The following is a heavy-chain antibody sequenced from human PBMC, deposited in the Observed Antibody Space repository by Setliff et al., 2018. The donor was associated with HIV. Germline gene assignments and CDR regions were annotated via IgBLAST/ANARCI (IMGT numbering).Heavy chain of an antibody. CDR3: ASSNVVVVTASVSDAFDI. D-gene: IGHD2-21*02. V-gene: IGHV3-74*01. CDR2: INTDGSSI. CDR1: GFSISSYW. Sequence: PGGSLRLSCAASGFSISSYWMHWVRQAPGKGLVWVSRINTDGSSISHADSVKGRFTIARDNAKNTLFLQMNSLRAEDTAVYYCASSNVVVVTASVSDAFDIWGQGTMVTVSS. J-gene: IGHJ3*02.